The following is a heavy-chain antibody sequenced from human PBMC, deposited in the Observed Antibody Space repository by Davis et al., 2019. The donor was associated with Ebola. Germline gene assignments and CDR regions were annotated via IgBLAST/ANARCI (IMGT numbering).Heavy chain of an antibody. Sequence: GESLKISCAASGFTVSSNYMSWVRQAPGKGLEWVSSISSSSSYIYYADSVKGRFTISRDNAKNSLYLQMNSLRAEDTAVYYCAREGYYYGSGSYQYYFDYWGQGTLVTVSS. J-gene: IGHJ4*02. D-gene: IGHD3-10*01. CDR3: AREGYYYGSGSYQYYFDY. V-gene: IGHV3-21*01. CDR1: GFTVSSNY. CDR2: ISSSSSYI.